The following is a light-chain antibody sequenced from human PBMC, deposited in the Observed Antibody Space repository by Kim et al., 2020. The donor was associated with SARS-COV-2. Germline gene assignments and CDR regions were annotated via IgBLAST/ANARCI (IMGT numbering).Light chain of an antibody. CDR1: KLGDKY. Sequence: SYELTQPPSVSVSPGQTASITCYGDKLGDKYACWYQQKPGQSPVLVIYQDSKRPSGIPERFSGSNAGNTATLTISGTQAMDEADYYCQAWDSSTVVFGGGSQLTDL. CDR2: QDS. CDR3: QAWDSSTVV. V-gene: IGLV3-1*01. J-gene: IGLJ2*01.